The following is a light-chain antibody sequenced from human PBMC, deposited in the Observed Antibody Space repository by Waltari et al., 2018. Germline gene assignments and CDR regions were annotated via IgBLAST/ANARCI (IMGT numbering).Light chain of an antibody. V-gene: IGLV1-40*01. CDR3: QSYDSSLSGGV. J-gene: IGLJ2*01. Sequence: QSVLTQPPSVSGAPGQRVTISCTWRSSNIGAGYDVHWYQQLPGTAPKLLIYGNSNRPSGVPDRFSGSKSGTSASLAITGLQAEDEADYYCQSYDSSLSGGVFGGGTKLTVL. CDR2: GNS. CDR1: SSNIGAGYD.